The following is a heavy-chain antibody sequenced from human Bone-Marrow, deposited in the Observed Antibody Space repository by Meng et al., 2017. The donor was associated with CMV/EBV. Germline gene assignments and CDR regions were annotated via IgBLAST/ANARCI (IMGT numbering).Heavy chain of an antibody. D-gene: IGHD2-2*02. Sequence: SVKVSCKASGGTFSSYAISWVRQAPGQGLEWMGGIIPILGIANYAQKFQGRVTITADKSTSTAYMELSSLRSEDTAVYYCARGVRIEGYCSSTGCYNLLVPWGQGTTVTVSS. CDR3: ARGVRIEGYCSSTGCYNLLVP. V-gene: IGHV1-69*10. CDR1: GGTFSSYA. CDR2: IIPILGIA. J-gene: IGHJ6*02.